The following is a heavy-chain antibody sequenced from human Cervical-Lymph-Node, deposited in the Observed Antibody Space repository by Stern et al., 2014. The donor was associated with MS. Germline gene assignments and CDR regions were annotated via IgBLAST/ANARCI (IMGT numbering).Heavy chain of an antibody. J-gene: IGHJ6*02. D-gene: IGHD3-10*01. CDR3: ARSHYYGSGDGMDV. Sequence: VQLVESGGGVVQPGKSLRLSWAASGFILRGFALHWDRQAPGKGVEWVGGISFDGSKRYHADSVKGRFAISRDDSKNTVYLQMNSLRGEDTAVYYCARSHYYGSGDGMDVWGQGTTVTVSS. CDR1: GFILRGFA. CDR2: ISFDGSKR. V-gene: IGHV3-30*01.